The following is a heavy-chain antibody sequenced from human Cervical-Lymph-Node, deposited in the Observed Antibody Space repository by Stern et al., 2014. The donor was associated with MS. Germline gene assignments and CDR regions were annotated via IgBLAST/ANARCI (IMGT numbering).Heavy chain of an antibody. Sequence: QLVQSGGGLVQPGESLRLSCAASGFSLSDYYMTWIRQAPGKGLEWMSFISRTSSHSNYADSVKGRFTISRDNANNAVCLQMSRLGADDTAVYYCARGGDINWPAPDYWGQGTLVTVSS. V-gene: IGHV3-11*06. CDR3: ARGGDINWPAPDY. J-gene: IGHJ4*02. D-gene: IGHD1-20*01. CDR1: GFSLSDYY. CDR2: ISRTSSHS.